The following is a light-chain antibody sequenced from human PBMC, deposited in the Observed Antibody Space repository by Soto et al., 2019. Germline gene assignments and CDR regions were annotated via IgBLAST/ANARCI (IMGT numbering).Light chain of an antibody. CDR2: GAS. J-gene: IGKJ4*01. CDR3: QQYDSGPPLT. CDR1: QSVNSS. V-gene: IGKV3-15*01. Sequence: EVVMTQSPPTLSVSPGDGATLSCRAGQSVNSSLAWYQQKPGQAPRLLIYGASRRAMHIPARFSGSGSGTEFTLTISGLQSEDFAAYYCQQYDSGPPLTFGGGTKVDIK.